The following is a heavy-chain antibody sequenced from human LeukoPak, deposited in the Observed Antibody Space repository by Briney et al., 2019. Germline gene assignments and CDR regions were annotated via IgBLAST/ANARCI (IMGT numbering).Heavy chain of an antibody. CDR1: GGSISSYY. CDR3: ARGPTYYDYVWGSYRLDY. CDR2: IYYSGST. Sequence: SETLSLTCTVSGGSISSYYWSWIRQPPGKGLEWIGYIYYSGSTNYNPSLKSRVTISVDTSKNQFSLKLSSVTAADTAVYYCARGPTYYDYVWGSYRLDYWGQGTLVTVSS. V-gene: IGHV4-59*12. J-gene: IGHJ4*02. D-gene: IGHD3-16*02.